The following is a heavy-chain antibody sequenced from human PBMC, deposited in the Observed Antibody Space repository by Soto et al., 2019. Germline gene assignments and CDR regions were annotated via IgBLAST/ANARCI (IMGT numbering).Heavy chain of an antibody. Sequence: PWETLSLTCTVSGHSLTGYYCTWIRQPAGKGLEWIGRIYISGASAYDPSLASRVTMTLDAYRNQFCLNVTSVTAADTAVDYCAREGAGSSLWDWGRGTLVTVSS. V-gene: IGHV4-4*07. CDR2: IYISGAS. CDR1: GHSLTGYY. D-gene: IGHD3-10*01. J-gene: IGHJ4*02. CDR3: AREGAGSSLWD.